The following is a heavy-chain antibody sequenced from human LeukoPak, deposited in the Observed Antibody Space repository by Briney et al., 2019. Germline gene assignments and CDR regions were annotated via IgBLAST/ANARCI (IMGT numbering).Heavy chain of an antibody. Sequence: PGGSLRLSCAASGFTFSSYSMNWVRQAPGKGLEWVSSISSSSYIYYADSVKGRFTISRDNAKNSLYLQMDSLRAEDTAVYYCARGGNSNYYYYYGMDVWGKGTTVTVSS. D-gene: IGHD4-23*01. CDR3: ARGGNSNYYYYYGMDV. V-gene: IGHV3-21*01. CDR2: ISSSSYI. CDR1: GFTFSSYS. J-gene: IGHJ6*04.